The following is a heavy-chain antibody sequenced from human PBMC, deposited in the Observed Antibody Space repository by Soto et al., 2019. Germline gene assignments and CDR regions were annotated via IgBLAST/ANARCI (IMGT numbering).Heavy chain of an antibody. V-gene: IGHV3-30*18. CDR3: AKGTGFGDYGGNSCYFDY. CDR1: GFTFSSYG. D-gene: IGHD4-17*01. Sequence: GGSLRLSCAASGFTFSSYGMHWVRQAPGKGLEWVAVISYDGSNKYYADSVKGRFTISRDNSKSTLYLQMNSLRAEDTAVYYCAKGTGFGDYGGNSCYFDYWGQGTLVTVSS. CDR2: ISYDGSNK. J-gene: IGHJ4*02.